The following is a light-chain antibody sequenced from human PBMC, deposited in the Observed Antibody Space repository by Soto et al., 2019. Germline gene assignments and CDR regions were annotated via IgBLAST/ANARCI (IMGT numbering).Light chain of an antibody. CDR1: QTISSW. CDR2: KAS. V-gene: IGKV1-5*03. J-gene: IGKJ3*01. Sequence: DIQMAQSPSTLSGSVGDRVTITCRASQTISSWLAWYQQKPGKAPKLLIYKASTLKSGAPSRFSGSGSGTEFTLTISSLQPDDFATYYCQHYNSYPLTFGPGTKVDIK. CDR3: QHYNSYPLT.